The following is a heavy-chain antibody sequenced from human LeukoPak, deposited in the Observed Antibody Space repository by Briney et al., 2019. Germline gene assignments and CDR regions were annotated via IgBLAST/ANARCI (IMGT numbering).Heavy chain of an antibody. J-gene: IGHJ4*02. V-gene: IGHV5-51*01. CDR1: GYSFTSYW. CDR2: IYPGDSDT. CDR3: ARHYLGRRYCSGGSCHYYFDY. Sequence: GESLKISCKGSGYSFTSYWIGWVRQMPGKGLEWMGIIYPGDSDTRYSPSFQGQVTISADKSISTAYLQWSSLKASDTAMYYCARHYLGRRYCSGGSCHYYFDYWGQGTLVAVSS. D-gene: IGHD2-15*01.